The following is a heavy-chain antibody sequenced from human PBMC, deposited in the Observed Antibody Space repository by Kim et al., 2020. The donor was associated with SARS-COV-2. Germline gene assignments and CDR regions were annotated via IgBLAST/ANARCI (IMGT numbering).Heavy chain of an antibody. D-gene: IGHD1-26*01. V-gene: IGHV3-23*01. CDR2: ISGRYGAT. CDR3: AKDFILATSGSDH. CDR1: GFSFNDYA. J-gene: IGHJ4*02. Sequence: GGSLRLSCAASGFSFNDYAMTWVRQAPGQGLEWVAGISGRYGATYYADSVKGRFTISRDNSENMLYLQMDSLRVEDTAIYYCAKDFILATSGSDHWGQGTLVTVSS.